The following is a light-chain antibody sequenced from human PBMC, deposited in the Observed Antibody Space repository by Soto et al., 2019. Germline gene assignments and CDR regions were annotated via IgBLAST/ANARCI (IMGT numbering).Light chain of an antibody. Sequence: EIVMTQSPATLSLSPGEGATVSCRASQSVSSNLAWYQQKPGQAPRLLIYGASTRATGIPARFSGSRSGTELTLTIGSLQCEDFAGYYFQQYNNWPRTFGQGTKLEIK. J-gene: IGKJ2*01. CDR3: QQYNNWPRT. CDR1: QSVSSN. CDR2: GAS. V-gene: IGKV3-15*01.